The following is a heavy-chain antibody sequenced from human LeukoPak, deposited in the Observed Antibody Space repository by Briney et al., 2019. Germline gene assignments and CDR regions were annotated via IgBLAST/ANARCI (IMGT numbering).Heavy chain of an antibody. D-gene: IGHD3-10*01. Sequence: SETLSLTCAVSGGSLSGYYWGWIRQPPGKGLEWIGSIYYSGSTYYNPSLKSRVTISVDTSKNQFTLKLSSVPAAAPAVYYCSRLSRSLLWFGESYNDYWGQGTLVTVSS. V-gene: IGHV4-39*01. CDR1: GGSLSGYY. J-gene: IGHJ4*02. CDR2: IYYSGST. CDR3: SRLSRSLLWFGESYNDY.